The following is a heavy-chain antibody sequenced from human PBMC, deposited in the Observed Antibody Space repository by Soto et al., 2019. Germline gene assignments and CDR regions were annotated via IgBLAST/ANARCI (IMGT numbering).Heavy chain of an antibody. CDR2: INAGNGNT. CDR1: GYTFTSYA. D-gene: IGHD3-10*01. CDR3: ARGRGPHGMDV. J-gene: IGHJ6*02. Sequence: SCKASGYTFTSYAMHWVRQAPGQRLEWMGWINAGNGNTKYSQKFQGRVTITRDTSASTAYMELSSLRSEDTAVYYCARGRGPHGMDVWGQGTTVTVSS. V-gene: IGHV1-3*01.